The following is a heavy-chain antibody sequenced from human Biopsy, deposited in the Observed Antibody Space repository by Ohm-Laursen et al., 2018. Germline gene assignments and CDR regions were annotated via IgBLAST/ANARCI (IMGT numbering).Heavy chain of an antibody. V-gene: IGHV4-59*01. D-gene: IGHD2-2*01. CDR2: INYRGNT. CDR1: GASIEEYY. CDR3: ARDKITYCTSTSCDYFGMDV. J-gene: IGHJ6*02. Sequence: PETLSLTCAVSGASIEEYYWTWIRQAPGKTLEWIASINYRGNTNYNPSLKSRVTMSAHTSTNQFSLKLTSVTAADTAVYYCARDKITYCTSTSCDYFGMDVWGQGTTVTVSS.